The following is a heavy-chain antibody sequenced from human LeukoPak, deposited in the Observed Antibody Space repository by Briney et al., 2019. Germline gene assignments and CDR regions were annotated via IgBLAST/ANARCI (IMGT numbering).Heavy chain of an antibody. J-gene: IGHJ3*02. Sequence: PETLSLTCTVSGGSISSYYWSWIRQPPGKGLEWIGYIYYSGSTNYNPSLKSRVTISVDTSKNQFSLRLNSVTAADTSIYYCARIPTNAVPSAHNGFDIWGQGTMLTVSS. CDR3: ARIPTNAVPSAHNGFDI. CDR1: GGSISSYY. D-gene: IGHD6-19*01. V-gene: IGHV4-59*08. CDR2: IYYSGST.